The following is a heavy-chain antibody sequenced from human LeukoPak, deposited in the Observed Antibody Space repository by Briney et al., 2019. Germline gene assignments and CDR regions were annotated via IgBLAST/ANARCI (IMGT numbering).Heavy chain of an antibody. D-gene: IGHD5-18*01. Sequence: PSETLSLTRTVSGGSISSYYWSRIRQPPGKGLEWIGYIYYSGSTNYNPSLKSRVTISVDTSKNQFSLKLSSVTAADTAVYYCAREPGYSYGYGSYGMDVWGQGTTVTVSS. V-gene: IGHV4-59*01. J-gene: IGHJ6*02. CDR1: GGSISSYY. CDR2: IYYSGST. CDR3: AREPGYSYGYGSYGMDV.